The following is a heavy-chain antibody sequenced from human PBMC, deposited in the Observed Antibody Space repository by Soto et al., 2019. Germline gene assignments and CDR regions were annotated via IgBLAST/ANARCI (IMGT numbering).Heavy chain of an antibody. J-gene: IGHJ3*02. CDR3: ARKMAPAIDAFDI. CDR1: GFTFSSYS. CDR2: ISSSSSYI. Sequence: EVQLVESGGGLVKPGGSLRLSCAASGFTFSSYSMNWVRQAPGKGLEWVSTISSSSSYIYYADSVKGRVTISRDNAKNSLSLQMNSLRAEDTAVYYCARKMAPAIDAFDIWGQATMVTVSS. D-gene: IGHD2-2*01. V-gene: IGHV3-21*01.